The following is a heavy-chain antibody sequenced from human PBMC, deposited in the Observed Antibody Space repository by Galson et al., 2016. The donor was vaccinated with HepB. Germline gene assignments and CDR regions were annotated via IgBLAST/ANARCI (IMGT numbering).Heavy chain of an antibody. V-gene: IGHV3-33*01. CDR2: IGHDGNKE. CDR3: ARGHYEV. CDR1: GFSFRAYV. Sequence: SLRLSCAASGFSFRAYVMHWVRQAPGKGLEWVAGIGHDGNKEYFMESAKGRFTISRDNARNSLYLHLNSLRAEDTAVCYCARGHYEVWGQGTLVTVSS. D-gene: IGHD3-3*01. J-gene: IGHJ4*02.